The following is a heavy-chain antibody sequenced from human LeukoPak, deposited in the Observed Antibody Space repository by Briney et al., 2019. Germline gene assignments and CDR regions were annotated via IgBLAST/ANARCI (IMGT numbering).Heavy chain of an antibody. CDR2: IDRGDST. CDR1: GFTVSSYY. D-gene: IGHD6-6*01. J-gene: IGHJ1*01. Sequence: GGSLRLSCAAPGFTVSSYYMSWVRQAPGKGLEWVSVIDRGDSTYYADSVKGRFTISRDNSKNTLYLQMNSLRADDTAVYYCARDGPSMSIQHWGQGTLVTVSS. CDR3: ARDGPSMSIQH. V-gene: IGHV3-66*01.